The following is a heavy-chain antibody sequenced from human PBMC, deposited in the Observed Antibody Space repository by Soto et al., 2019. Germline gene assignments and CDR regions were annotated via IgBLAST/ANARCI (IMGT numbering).Heavy chain of an antibody. J-gene: IGHJ4*02. D-gene: IGHD7-27*01. CDR2: IYDGGRT. CDR3: ARGPSGDKVDS. Sequence: QVQLQESGPGLVKPSQTLSLTCTVSGGSISTVDYWWSWIRQSPDMGLEWIGQIYDGGRTYNNPSLKSRVTMSVDTSKSQLSLTLSSVSAADTAVYYCARGPSGDKVDSWGQGTLVTVSS. CDR1: GGSISTVDYW. V-gene: IGHV4-30-4*01.